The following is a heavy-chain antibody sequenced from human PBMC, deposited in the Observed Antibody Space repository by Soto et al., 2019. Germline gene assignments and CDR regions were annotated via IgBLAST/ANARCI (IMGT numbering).Heavy chain of an antibody. Sequence: PSETLSLTCTVSGGSISSYYWSWIRQPPGKGLEWIGYIYYSGSTNYNPSLKSRVTISVDTSKNQFSLKLSSVTAADTAVYYCARAWGGYQANDYWGQGTLVTVSS. V-gene: IGHV4-59*01. CDR2: IYYSGST. D-gene: IGHD2-2*01. CDR3: ARAWGGYQANDY. CDR1: GGSISSYY. J-gene: IGHJ4*02.